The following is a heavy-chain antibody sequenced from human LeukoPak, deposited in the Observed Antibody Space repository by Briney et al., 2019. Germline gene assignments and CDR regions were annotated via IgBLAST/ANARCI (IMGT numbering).Heavy chain of an antibody. CDR1: GFTFSSFA. Sequence: GGSLRLSCAPSGFTFSSFAMNWVRQAPGKGLEWVSTIGSSGGSTYYADSVRGRFTISRDNSKNTMHLQMNNLRAEDTAFYYCARGSKDLDFWGQGTLVTVSS. CDR2: IGSSGGST. CDR3: ARGSKDLDF. D-gene: IGHD3-10*01. V-gene: IGHV3-23*01. J-gene: IGHJ4*02.